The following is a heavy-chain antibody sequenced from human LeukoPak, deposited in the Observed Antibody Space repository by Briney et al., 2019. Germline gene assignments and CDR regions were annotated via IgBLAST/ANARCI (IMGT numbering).Heavy chain of an antibody. Sequence: GGSLRLSCAASGFTFSNCAMSWVRQAPGKGLEWVSTISGSGTSTYYADSVKGHFTISRDNSKNTLYLQMNSLRAEDTAVYYCAKSLPFVVVPAAINYWGQGTLVTVSS. CDR1: GFTFSNCA. V-gene: IGHV3-23*01. CDR3: AKSLPFVVVPAAINY. CDR2: ISGSGTST. J-gene: IGHJ4*02. D-gene: IGHD2-2*01.